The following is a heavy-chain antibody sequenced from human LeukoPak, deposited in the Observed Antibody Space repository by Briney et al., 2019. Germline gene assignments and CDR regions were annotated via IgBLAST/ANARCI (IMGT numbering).Heavy chain of an antibody. V-gene: IGHV4-38-2*02. Sequence: SETLSLTCAVSGYSISNGFHWGWIRQPPGKGLEWIGSFYDGGSTYYNPSLRSRVTISVDTSKNQFSLNLSSVTAADTAAYYCARDFGNDYGEYIDAFDIWGQGTVVTVSS. D-gene: IGHD4-17*01. CDR3: ARDFGNDYGEYIDAFDI. CDR2: FYDGGST. CDR1: GYSISNGFH. J-gene: IGHJ3*02.